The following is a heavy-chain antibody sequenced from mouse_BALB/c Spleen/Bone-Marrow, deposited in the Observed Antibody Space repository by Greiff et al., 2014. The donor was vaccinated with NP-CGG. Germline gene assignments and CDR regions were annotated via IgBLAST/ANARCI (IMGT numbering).Heavy chain of an antibody. D-gene: IGHD4-1*01. J-gene: IGHJ4*01. CDR1: GYAFTNHL. CDR2: INPGSGGT. Sequence: QVQLKESGAELVRPGTSVKVSCKASGYAFTNHLIEWVKQRPGQGLEWIGVINPGSGGTNYNEKFKAKATLTADKSSSTAYMQLSSLTSDDSAVYFCARCLTGTSAMDYWGQGTSVTVSS. V-gene: IGHV1-54*01. CDR3: ARCLTGTSAMDY.